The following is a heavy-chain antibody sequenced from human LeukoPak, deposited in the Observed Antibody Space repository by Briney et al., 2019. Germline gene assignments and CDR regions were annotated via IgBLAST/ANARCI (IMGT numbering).Heavy chain of an antibody. CDR2: IDPNSGVT. CDR1: GYTLTDNH. D-gene: IGHD1-26*01. Sequence: ASVKVSCKASGYTLTDNHLYRVRQAPGQGLEWMGWIDPNSGVTNFAQNFQGRLTMTTDTSISTAYMELSRLTSDDTTVYYCARELGINAFDVWGQGTLVTVSS. V-gene: IGHV1-2*02. J-gene: IGHJ3*01. CDR3: ARELGINAFDV.